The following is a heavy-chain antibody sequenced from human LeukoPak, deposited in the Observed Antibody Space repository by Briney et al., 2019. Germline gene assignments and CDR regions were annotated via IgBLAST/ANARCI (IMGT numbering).Heavy chain of an antibody. V-gene: IGHV3-23*01. CDR3: ANCWSSSSWAPLIFDY. D-gene: IGHD6-13*01. CDR1: GFTFSSYA. J-gene: IGHJ4*02. CDR2: VSGSGGNT. Sequence: GGSLRLSCGASGFTFSSYAMSWVRQAPGKGLEWVSAVSGSGGNTYYADSVKGRFTISRDNSKSTVYLQMNSLRAEDTAVYYCANCWSSSSWAPLIFDYWGQGTLVTVSS.